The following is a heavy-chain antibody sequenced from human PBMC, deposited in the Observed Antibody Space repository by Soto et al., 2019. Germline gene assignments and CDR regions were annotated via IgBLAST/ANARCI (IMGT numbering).Heavy chain of an antibody. J-gene: IGHJ5*02. Sequence: GRSLRLSCAASGFIFENFGMSWVRQAPGKGLEWISSISGSGFKKYYADSVKGRFTISRDNSKSTVYLELNNLSAEDTAVYHCAKNQGVELVPLATVDWFDPWGQGSVVTVSS. CDR2: ISGSGFKK. V-gene: IGHV3-23*01. D-gene: IGHD1-26*01. CDR3: AKNQGVELVPLATVDWFDP. CDR1: GFIFENFG.